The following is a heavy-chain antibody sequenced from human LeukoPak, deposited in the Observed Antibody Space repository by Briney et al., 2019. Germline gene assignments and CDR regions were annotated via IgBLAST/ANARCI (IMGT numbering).Heavy chain of an antibody. D-gene: IGHD3-3*01. CDR1: GGSISSGGYY. Sequence: SETLSLTCTVSGGSISSGGYYWSWIRQHPGKGLEWIGYIYYSGSTYYNPSLKSRVTISVDTCKNQFSLKLSSVTAADTAVYYCTRGDTSDFWSGYYSWFDPWGQGTLVTVSS. J-gene: IGHJ5*02. CDR3: TRGDTSDFWSGYYSWFDP. CDR2: IYYSGST. V-gene: IGHV4-31*03.